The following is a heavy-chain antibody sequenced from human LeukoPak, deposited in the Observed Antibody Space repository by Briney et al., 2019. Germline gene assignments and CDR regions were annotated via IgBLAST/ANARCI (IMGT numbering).Heavy chain of an antibody. J-gene: IGHJ4*02. CDR3: AKDIGSGIVVVNYYFDY. Sequence: GGSLRLSCAASGFIFDDYAMHWVRLAPGKGLEWVSFISWDGGSTYYADSVKGRFSISRDKSENFLYLQMNSLRAEDTALYYCAKDIGSGIVVVNYYFDYWGQGTLVTVSS. D-gene: IGHD3-22*01. V-gene: IGHV3-43D*03. CDR1: GFIFDDYA. CDR2: ISWDGGST.